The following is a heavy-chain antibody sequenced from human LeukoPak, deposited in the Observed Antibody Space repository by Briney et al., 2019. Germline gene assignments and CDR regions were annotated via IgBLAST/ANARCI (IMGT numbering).Heavy chain of an antibody. CDR3: ARSYGAYYWYFDL. Sequence: GASVKISCKASGYTFTSYYMHWVRQAPGQGLEWMGIINPSGGSTSYAQKFQGRVTMTRDTSTSTVYMELSSLRSEDTAVYYCARSYGAYYWYFDLWGRGTPVTVSS. V-gene: IGHV1-46*01. CDR1: GYTFTSYY. CDR2: INPSGGST. D-gene: IGHD5-18*01. J-gene: IGHJ2*01.